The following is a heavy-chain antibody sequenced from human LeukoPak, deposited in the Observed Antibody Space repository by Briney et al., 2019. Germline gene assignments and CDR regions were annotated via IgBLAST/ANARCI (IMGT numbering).Heavy chain of an antibody. CDR2: ISSTSNMI. Sequence: PGGSLRLSCAASGFTFSNYEMNWVRQAPGKGLEWVSYISSTSNMIYYADSVRGRFTISRDNAENSLYLQMNSLRAEDTAVYYCATASGSWYRYYFGNWGQGTLVTVSS. V-gene: IGHV3-48*03. J-gene: IGHJ4*02. CDR1: GFTFSNYE. CDR3: ATASGSWYRYYFGN. D-gene: IGHD6-13*01.